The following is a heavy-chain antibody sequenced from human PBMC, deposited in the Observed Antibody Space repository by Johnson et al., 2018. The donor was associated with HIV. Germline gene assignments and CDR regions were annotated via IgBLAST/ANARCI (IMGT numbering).Heavy chain of an antibody. Sequence: VQLVESGGGLVQPGGSLTLSCAASGFTFSTYWMHWVRQAPGKGLVWVSRINSDWSSTSYADSVKGRFTISRDNAKNTLYLQMNSLRAEDTAVYYCARGDGSSLDAFDIWGQGTMLTVSS. V-gene: IGHV3-74*02. J-gene: IGHJ3*02. CDR3: ARGDGSSLDAFDI. D-gene: IGHD2-15*01. CDR1: GFTFSTYW. CDR2: INSDWSST.